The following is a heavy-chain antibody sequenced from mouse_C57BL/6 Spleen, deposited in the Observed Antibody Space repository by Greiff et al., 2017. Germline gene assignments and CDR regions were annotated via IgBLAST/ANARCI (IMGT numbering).Heavy chain of an antibody. D-gene: IGHD1-2*01. Sequence: VQLQESGPELVKPGASVKISCKASGYAFSSSWMHWVKQRPGQGLEWIGGIYPGDGDTNYNGKFKGKATLTADKSSSTAYMQLSSLTSEDSAVYFCWLSPWFACWGQGTLVTVSA. CDR3: WLSPWFAC. CDR2: IYPGDGDT. J-gene: IGHJ3*01. V-gene: IGHV1-82*01. CDR1: GYAFSSSW.